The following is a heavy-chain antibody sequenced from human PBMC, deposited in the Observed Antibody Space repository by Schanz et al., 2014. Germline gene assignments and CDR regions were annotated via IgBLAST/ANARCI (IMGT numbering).Heavy chain of an antibody. Sequence: QLLESGGGLVQPGGSLRLSCAASGFTFSSYAMSWVRQAPGKGLEWISAISGSGVSTHYADSGKGRFTISRDNSKNTVYLQMNSLRTDDTAMYYCARDPNTSAWLPYFDTWGQGTLVTVSS. J-gene: IGHJ4*02. D-gene: IGHD6-19*01. CDR3: ARDPNTSAWLPYFDT. V-gene: IGHV3-23*01. CDR1: GFTFSSYA. CDR2: ISGSGVST.